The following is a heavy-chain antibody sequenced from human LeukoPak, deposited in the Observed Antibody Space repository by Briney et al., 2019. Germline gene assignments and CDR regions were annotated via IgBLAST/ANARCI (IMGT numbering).Heavy chain of an antibody. J-gene: IGHJ4*02. CDR3: VSPRGFSYGYFDY. CDR2: IYYSKNT. V-gene: IGHV4-39*01. CDR1: GGSISSSSAY. D-gene: IGHD5-18*01. Sequence: SETLSLTCTVSGGSISSSSAYWVWIRQPPGKGLEWIGSIYYSKNTYYNPSLKSRATISADTSKNQFSRTLGSVSATDTAVYYCVSPRGFSYGYFDYWGQGTLVTVSS.